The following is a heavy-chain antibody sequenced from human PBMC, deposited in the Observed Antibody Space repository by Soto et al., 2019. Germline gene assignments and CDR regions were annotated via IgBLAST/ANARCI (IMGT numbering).Heavy chain of an antibody. D-gene: IGHD6-13*01. Sequence: GGSLRLSCAASGFTFSGYGMHWVRQAPGKGLEWVAVIWYDGSNKYYADSVKGRFTISRDNSKNTLYLQMNSLRAEDTAVYYCARDLPQQLVLDYWGQGTLVTVSS. J-gene: IGHJ4*02. CDR2: IWYDGSNK. CDR3: ARDLPQQLVLDY. CDR1: GFTFSGYG. V-gene: IGHV3-33*01.